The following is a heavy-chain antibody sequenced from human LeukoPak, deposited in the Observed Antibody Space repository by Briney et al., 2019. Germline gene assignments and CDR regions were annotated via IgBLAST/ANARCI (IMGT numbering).Heavy chain of an antibody. CDR2: IYYSGST. Sequence: SETLSLTCTVSGGSISSSSYYWGWIRQPPGKGLEWIGSIYYSGSTYYNPSLKSRVTISVDTSKNQFSLKLSSVTAADTAVYYCARHLFQGQWLVVEVAGYFDYWGQGTLVTVSS. CDR1: GGSISSSSYY. D-gene: IGHD6-19*01. CDR3: ARHLFQGQWLVVEVAGYFDY. V-gene: IGHV4-39*01. J-gene: IGHJ4*02.